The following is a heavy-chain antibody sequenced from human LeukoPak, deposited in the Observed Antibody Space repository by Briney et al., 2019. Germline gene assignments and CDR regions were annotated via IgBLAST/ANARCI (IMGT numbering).Heavy chain of an antibody. V-gene: IGHV3-30-3*01. CDR3: ARDWRYDY. J-gene: IGHJ4*02. CDR2: ISYDGSNK. D-gene: IGHD3-16*02. Sequence: GGSLRLSCAASGFTFSSYAMHWVRQAPGKGLEWVAVISYDGSNKYYADSVKGRFTISRDNSKNTLYLQMNSLRAEDTAVYYCARDWRYDYWGQGTLVTVSS. CDR1: GFTFSSYA.